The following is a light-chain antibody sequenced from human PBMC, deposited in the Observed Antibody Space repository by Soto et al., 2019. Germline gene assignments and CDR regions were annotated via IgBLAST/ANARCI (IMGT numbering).Light chain of an antibody. CDR2: GAS. CDR1: QSVSSN. Sequence: EIVMTQSPATLSVSPGERATLSCRASQSVSSNLAWYQQKPGQAPRLLLYGASTRATGIPARFSGSGSGTDFTLTISSLEPEDFAVYYCQQRNSWPPTFTFGQGTRLEIK. J-gene: IGKJ5*01. V-gene: IGKV3D-15*01. CDR3: QQRNSWPPTFT.